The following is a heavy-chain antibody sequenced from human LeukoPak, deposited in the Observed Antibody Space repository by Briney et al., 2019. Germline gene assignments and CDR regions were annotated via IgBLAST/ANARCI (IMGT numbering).Heavy chain of an antibody. CDR1: GFTFSSYE. V-gene: IGHV3-48*03. CDR2: ISSSGSTI. D-gene: IGHD3-9*01. Sequence: PGGSLRLSCAVSGFTFSSYEMNWVRQAPGKGLEWVSYISSSGSTIYYADSVKGRFTISRDNAKNSLYLQMNRLRAEDTAVYYCARDDPYYEILTGYYRGYYFDYWGQGTLVTVSS. CDR3: ARDDPYYEILTGYYRGYYFDY. J-gene: IGHJ4*02.